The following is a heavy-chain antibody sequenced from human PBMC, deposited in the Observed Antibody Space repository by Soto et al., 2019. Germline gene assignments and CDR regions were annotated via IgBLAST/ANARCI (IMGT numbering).Heavy chain of an antibody. CDR3: AGSQRGRTAFTFDY. J-gene: IGHJ4*02. CDR2: IYYSGTT. V-gene: IGHV4-61*01. CDR1: GDSVSNDNYY. Sequence: PSETLSLTCAVSGDSVSNDNYYWSWIRQPPGKGLEWIGYIYYSGTTNYNSYLKSRLSLSVDMSKNQFSLKLASVTAADTAVYFCAGSQRGRTAFTFDYWGQGALVTVSS. D-gene: IGHD3-16*01.